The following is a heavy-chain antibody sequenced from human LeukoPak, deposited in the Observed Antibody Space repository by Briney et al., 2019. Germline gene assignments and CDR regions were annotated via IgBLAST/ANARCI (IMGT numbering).Heavy chain of an antibody. Sequence: SETLSLTCAVSGGSISSGGYSWSWIRQPPGKGLEWIGEINHSGSTNYNPSLKSRVTISVDTSKNQFSLKLSSVTAADTAVYYCATLTGYYRRYYFDYWGQGTLVTVSS. CDR1: GGSISSGGYS. CDR3: ATLTGYYRRYYFDY. D-gene: IGHD3-9*01. V-gene: IGHV4-30-2*01. CDR2: INHSGST. J-gene: IGHJ4*02.